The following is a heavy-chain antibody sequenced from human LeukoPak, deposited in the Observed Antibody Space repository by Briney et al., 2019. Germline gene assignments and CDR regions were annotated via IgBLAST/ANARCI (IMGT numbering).Heavy chain of an antibody. J-gene: IGHJ4*02. CDR3: ARWYYDSSGYDY. Sequence: SPGGSLRLSCAAYGFTFSSYSMNWVRQAPGKGLEWVSSISSNSSYLYYADSVKGRFTISRDNAKNSLYLQMNSLRAEDTAVYYCARWYYDSSGYDYWGQGTLVTVSS. CDR1: GFTFSSYS. D-gene: IGHD3-22*01. V-gene: IGHV3-21*01. CDR2: ISSNSSYL.